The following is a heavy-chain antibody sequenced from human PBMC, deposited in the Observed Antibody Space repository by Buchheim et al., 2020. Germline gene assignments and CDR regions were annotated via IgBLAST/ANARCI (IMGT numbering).Heavy chain of an antibody. CDR3: ARVLIGYYYDSSGYYDY. CDR2: ISSSGSTI. CDR1: GFTFSSYE. V-gene: IGHV3-48*03. Sequence: EVQLVESGGGLVQPGGSLRLSCAASGFTFSSYEMNWVRQAPGKGLEWVSYISSSGSTIYYADSVKGRFTISRDNAKNSMYSQMNSLRAEDTAVYYCARVLIGYYYDSSGYYDYWGQGTL. J-gene: IGHJ4*02. D-gene: IGHD3-22*01.